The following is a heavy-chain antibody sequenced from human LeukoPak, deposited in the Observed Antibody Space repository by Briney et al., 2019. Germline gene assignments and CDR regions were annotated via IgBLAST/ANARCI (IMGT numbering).Heavy chain of an antibody. Sequence: GGSLRLSCAASGFTFSDYYMSWIRQAPGKGLEWVAYITSSGSAIYYADSVRGRFTISRDNARNSVFLQMDGLRAGDTAIYYCATDIVATSGDYWGQGTLVIVSS. J-gene: IGHJ4*02. CDR2: ITSSGSAI. V-gene: IGHV3-11*01. CDR3: ATDIVATSGDY. D-gene: IGHD5-12*01. CDR1: GFTFSDYY.